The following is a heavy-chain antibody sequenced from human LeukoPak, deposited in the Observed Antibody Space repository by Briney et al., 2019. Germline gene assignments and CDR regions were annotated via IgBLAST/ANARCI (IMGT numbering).Heavy chain of an antibody. CDR1: GGAISGGGYS. D-gene: IGHD1-1*01. CDR2: IKQDGRDK. V-gene: IGHV3-7*01. CDR3: VRGGRPMDQLLDY. J-gene: IGHJ4*02. Sequence: PLETLSLTCAVSGGAISGGGYSWGWVRQPPGEGLGWGVYIKQDGRDKKYVYSVKGRFTISRDNAENSLLLQLDHLRAEDAAVYYCVRGGRPMDQLLDYWGQGTLVTVSS.